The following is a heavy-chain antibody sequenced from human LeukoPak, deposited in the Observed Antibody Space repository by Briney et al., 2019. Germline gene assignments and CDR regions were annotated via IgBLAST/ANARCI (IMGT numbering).Heavy chain of an antibody. CDR2: ISADNHNT. Sequence: ASVKVSCKASGYIFAYYGFSWVRQAPGQGLEWMGWISADNHNTKYAQKFQDRVTMTDDRSTSTVYMELRSLRSDDTAVYYCARDRRGYSAYDGEGFDYWGQGTLVTVSS. CDR1: GYIFAYYG. D-gene: IGHD5-12*01. J-gene: IGHJ4*02. CDR3: ARDRRGYSAYDGEGFDY. V-gene: IGHV1-18*04.